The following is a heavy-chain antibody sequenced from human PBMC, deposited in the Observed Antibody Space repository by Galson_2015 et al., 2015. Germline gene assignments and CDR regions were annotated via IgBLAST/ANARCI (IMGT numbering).Heavy chain of an antibody. J-gene: IGHJ4*02. V-gene: IGHV3-74*01. CDR2: INSDGSST. CDR3: AREKYDILTGYYGIDY. Sequence: SLRLSCAASGFTFSSYWMHWVRQAPGKGLVWVSRINSDGSSTSYADSVKGRFTISRDNAKNTLYLQMNSLRAEDTAVYYCAREKYDILTGYYGIDYWGQGTLVTVSS. CDR1: GFTFSSYW. D-gene: IGHD3-9*01.